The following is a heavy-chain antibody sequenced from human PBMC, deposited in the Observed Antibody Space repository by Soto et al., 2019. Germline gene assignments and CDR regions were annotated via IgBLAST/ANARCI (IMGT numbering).Heavy chain of an antibody. CDR3: ARDLGYCSSTSCYGLNWFDP. V-gene: IGHV1-3*01. D-gene: IGHD2-2*01. CDR2: INAGNGNT. Sequence: ASVKVSCKASGYTFTSYAMHWVRQAPGQRLEWMGWINAGNGNTKYSQKFQGRVTITRDTSASTAYMELSSLRSEDTAVYYCARDLGYCSSTSCYGLNWFDPWGQRTLVTVSS. CDR1: GYTFTSYA. J-gene: IGHJ5*02.